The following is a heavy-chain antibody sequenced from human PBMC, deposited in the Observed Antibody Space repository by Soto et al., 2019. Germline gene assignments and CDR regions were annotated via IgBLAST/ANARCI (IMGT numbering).Heavy chain of an antibody. CDR2: ISPYDGNT. Sequence: ASVKVSCKASGYTFSIYGINWVRQAPGQGLEWLGWISPYDGNTKYAQILQGRVSMTTDTSTKTAYMEVRSLRSDDTAVYYCARVFTMVRGVIITYWFDPWGQGTLVTVSS. CDR1: GYTFSIYG. D-gene: IGHD3-10*01. J-gene: IGHJ5*02. V-gene: IGHV1-18*01. CDR3: ARVFTMVRGVIITYWFDP.